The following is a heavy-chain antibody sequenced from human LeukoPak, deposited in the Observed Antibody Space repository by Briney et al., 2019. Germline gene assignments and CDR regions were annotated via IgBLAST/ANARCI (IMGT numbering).Heavy chain of an antibody. CDR3: ATGGRYYYDSSGYYFIDY. CDR2: FDPEDGET. Sequence: ASVTVSCKVSGYTLTELSMHWVRQAPGKGLEWVGGFDPEDGETIYAQKFQGRVTMTEDTSTDTAYMELSSLRSEDTAVYYCATGGRYYYDSSGYYFIDYWGQGTLVTVSS. CDR1: GYTLTELS. V-gene: IGHV1-24*01. D-gene: IGHD3-22*01. J-gene: IGHJ4*02.